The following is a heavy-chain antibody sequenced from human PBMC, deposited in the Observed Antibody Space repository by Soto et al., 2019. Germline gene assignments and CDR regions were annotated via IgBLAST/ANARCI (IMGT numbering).Heavy chain of an antibody. V-gene: IGHV1-18*04. CDR1: GYMFTTYG. D-gene: IGHD6-6*01. CDR3: ARTGGGMAARPLEY. CDR2: ISDYNGNK. Sequence: QVQLVQSGGEVKKPGASVEVSCRTSGYMFTTYGISWVRQAPGQGLEWMAWISDYNGNKKYAQKFQCRVTMTTDTSTSTVSMELRNLTVDDTGTYFCARTGGGMAARPLEYWGHGTLVNVSS. J-gene: IGHJ4*01.